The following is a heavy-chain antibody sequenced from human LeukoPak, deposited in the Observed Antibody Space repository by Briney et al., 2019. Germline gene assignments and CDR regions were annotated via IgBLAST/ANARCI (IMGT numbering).Heavy chain of an antibody. V-gene: IGHV3-48*02. D-gene: IGHD1-26*01. CDR2: ITASGTAM. CDR3: ASSGSYRFDY. J-gene: IGHJ4*02. Sequence: GGSPRLSCAASGFTFSSYSMNWVRQAPGKGLEWVSHITASGTAMFYADSVKGRFTISRDNAKNSLYLQMNSLRDEDTAVYYCASSGSYRFDYWGQGTLVTVSS. CDR1: GFTFSSYS.